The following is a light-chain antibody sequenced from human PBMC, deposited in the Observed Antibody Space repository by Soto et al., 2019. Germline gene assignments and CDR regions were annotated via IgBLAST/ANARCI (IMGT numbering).Light chain of an antibody. CDR3: SSFTTRRTVV. CDR1: SSDLGSYNY. J-gene: IGLJ3*02. V-gene: IGLV2-14*01. Sequence: QSALTQPASVSGSPGQSITISCTGTSSDLGSYNYVSWYQQHPGKAPKLIIYEVNNRPSGVSNRFSGSKSGTTASLTISGLQAEDEADYYCSSFTTRRTVVFGGGTKLTVL. CDR2: EVN.